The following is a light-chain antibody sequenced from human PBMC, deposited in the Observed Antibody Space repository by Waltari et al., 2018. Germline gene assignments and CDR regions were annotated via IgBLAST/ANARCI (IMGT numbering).Light chain of an antibody. J-gene: IGKJ2*01. CDR3: QQRRA. Sequence: TLSFRASQNVGRYLAWYQQKAGRAPRLLIYDASSRATGIPVRFSGSGSGTDFTLTITTLESEDFAVYYCQQRRAFGQGTKLEI. CDR1: QNVGRY. CDR2: DAS. V-gene: IGKV3-11*01.